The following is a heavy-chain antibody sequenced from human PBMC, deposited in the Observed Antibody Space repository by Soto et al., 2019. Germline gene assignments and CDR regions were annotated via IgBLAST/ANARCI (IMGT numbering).Heavy chain of an antibody. CDR2: ISAYNGNT. CDR3: ARALTVVPAVTIDY. J-gene: IGHJ4*02. D-gene: IGHD2-2*01. V-gene: IGHV1-18*01. CDR1: GYTFTSYG. Sequence: ASVKVSCKASGYTFTSYGISWVRQAPGQGLEWMGWISAYNGNTNYAQKLQGRVTMTTDTSTSTAYMELRSLRSDDTAVYYCARALTVVPAVTIDYWGQGTLVTVSS.